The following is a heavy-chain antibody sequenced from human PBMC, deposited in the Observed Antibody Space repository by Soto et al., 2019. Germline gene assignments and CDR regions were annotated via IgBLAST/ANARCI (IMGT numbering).Heavy chain of an antibody. CDR3: ARVIGGWYEHDY. Sequence: SETLSLTCTVSGGSMSSYFWSWIRQPPGRGLEWIAYVYYSGSTKHNPSLKSRVIISVDTSKNQFSLKLNSVTAADTAVYYCARVIGGWYEHDYWGQGMLVTVSS. D-gene: IGHD6-19*01. J-gene: IGHJ4*02. V-gene: IGHV4-59*01. CDR1: GGSMSSYF. CDR2: VYYSGST.